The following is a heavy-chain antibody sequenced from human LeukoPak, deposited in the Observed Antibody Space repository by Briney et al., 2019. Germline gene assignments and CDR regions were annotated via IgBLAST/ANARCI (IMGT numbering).Heavy chain of an antibody. CDR3: AHGVVAAGNRHFDY. J-gene: IGHJ4*02. Sequence: SGPTLGKPTQTLTLTCSFSGFSLSTSGVAVGWIRQPPGGALEWLAVTYWNDDERYSPSLKSRLTITRDTSKNQVVLTMTNMDPVDTATYYCAHGVVAAGNRHFDYWGQGTLVTVSS. CDR1: GFSLSTSGVA. CDR2: TYWNDDE. D-gene: IGHD6-25*01. V-gene: IGHV2-5*01.